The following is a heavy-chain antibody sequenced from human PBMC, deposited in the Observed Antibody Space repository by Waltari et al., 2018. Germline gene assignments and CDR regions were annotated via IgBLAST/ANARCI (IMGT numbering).Heavy chain of an antibody. V-gene: IGHV3-48*03. CDR3: ARGVTSYYYGSGNWFDP. CDR1: GFTFSNYE. J-gene: IGHJ5*02. D-gene: IGHD3-10*01. CDR2: ISSGGSTI. Sequence: EVQLVESGGGLVQPGGSLKLSSTASGFTFSNYEMNWVRLGPGKGLEWISYISSGGSTIYYADSVKGRFTISRDNAKNSLYLQMNSLGAEDTAVYYCARGVTSYYYGSGNWFDPWGQGTLVTVSS.